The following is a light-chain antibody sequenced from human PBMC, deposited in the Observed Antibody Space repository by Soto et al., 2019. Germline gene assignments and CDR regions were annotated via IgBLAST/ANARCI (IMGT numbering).Light chain of an antibody. CDR3: QRYDDLPL. Sequence: DIQMTQSPSSLSASIGDRVTITCQASQDISNYLNWYQQKPGKAPQLLIYDASNLETGVPSRFSGSGSGTDFTFTINSLQPEDIATYYCQRYDDLPLFGGGTKVEIK. CDR1: QDISNY. CDR2: DAS. J-gene: IGKJ4*01. V-gene: IGKV1-33*01.